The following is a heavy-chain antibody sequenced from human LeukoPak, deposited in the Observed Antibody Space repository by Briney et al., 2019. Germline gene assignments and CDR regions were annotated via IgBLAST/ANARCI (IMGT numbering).Heavy chain of an antibody. V-gene: IGHV3-23*01. J-gene: IGHJ6*03. CDR1: AFTFSTYA. Sequence: GGSLRLSCAASAFTFSTYAMSWVRQAPGKGLEWVSAISGSGGSTYYADSVKGRFTISRDNSKNTLYLQMNSLRAEDTAVYYCESRLLPYYYYMDVWGKGTTVTVS. CDR3: ESRLLPYYYYMDV. D-gene: IGHD6-25*01. CDR2: ISGSGGST.